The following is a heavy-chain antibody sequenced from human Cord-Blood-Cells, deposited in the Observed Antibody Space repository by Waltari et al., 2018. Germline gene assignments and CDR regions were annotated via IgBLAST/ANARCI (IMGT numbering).Heavy chain of an antibody. Sequence: EVQLVESGGGLVKPGGSLRLSCAASGFTFSSYSMNWVRQAPGKGREWVSSISSSSSYIYYADSVKGRFTIARDNAKNSLYLQMNSLRAEDTAVYYCARDAAAAGVNVWGKGTTVTVSS. D-gene: IGHD6-13*01. CDR1: GFTFSSYS. CDR3: ARDAAAAGVNV. J-gene: IGHJ6*04. CDR2: ISSSSSYI. V-gene: IGHV3-21*01.